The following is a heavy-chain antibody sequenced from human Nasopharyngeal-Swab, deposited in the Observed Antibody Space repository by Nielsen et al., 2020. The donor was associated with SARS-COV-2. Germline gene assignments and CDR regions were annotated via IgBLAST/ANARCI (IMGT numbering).Heavy chain of an antibody. J-gene: IGHJ6*02. CDR1: VYTFTSYG. Sequence: ASVKVSCKASVYTFTSYGISWVRQAPGQGLEWMGWISAYNGNTNYAQKLQGRVTMTTDTSTSTAYMELRSLRSDDTAVYYCARLYCGGDCSYYYYYGMDVWGQGTTVTSP. D-gene: IGHD2-21*02. CDR2: ISAYNGNT. CDR3: ARLYCGGDCSYYYYYGMDV. V-gene: IGHV1-18*01.